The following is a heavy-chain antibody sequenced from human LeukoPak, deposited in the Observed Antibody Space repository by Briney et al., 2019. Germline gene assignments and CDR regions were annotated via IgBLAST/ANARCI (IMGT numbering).Heavy chain of an antibody. D-gene: IGHD3-10*01. J-gene: IGHJ3*02. CDR3: ARGSGSGSYDAFDI. V-gene: IGHV3-21*01. CDR2: ISSSSSYI. Sequence: PGGSLRLSCAASGFTFSSYSMNWVRQAPGKGLEWVSSISSSSSYIYYADSVKGRFTISRDNAKSSLYLQMNSLRAEDTAVYYCARGSGSGSYDAFDIWGQGTMVTVSS. CDR1: GFTFSSYS.